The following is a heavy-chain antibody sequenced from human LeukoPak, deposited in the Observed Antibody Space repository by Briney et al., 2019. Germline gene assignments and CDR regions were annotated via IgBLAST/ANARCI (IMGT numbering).Heavy chain of an antibody. J-gene: IGHJ4*02. Sequence: GGSLRLSCAASGFTFSGYAMSWVRQAPGMGLEWLSSISGGGATTYYADSVKGRFTISRDNSKSTLYLQMNSLRAEDTAFYYCAKDLGYCSSTTCYGFDYWGQGTLVTVSS. V-gene: IGHV3-23*01. CDR3: AKDLGYCSSTTCYGFDY. CDR2: ISGGGATT. D-gene: IGHD2-2*01. CDR1: GFTFSGYA.